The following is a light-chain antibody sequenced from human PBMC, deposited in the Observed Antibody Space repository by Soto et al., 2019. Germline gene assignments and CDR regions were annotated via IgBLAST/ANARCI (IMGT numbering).Light chain of an antibody. V-gene: IGLV2-8*01. CDR1: SSDVGGYNL. CDR3: SSYSGSDNFEV. CDR2: EVI. Sequence: QSALTQPPSASGSPGQSVTISCAGTSSDVGGYNLVSWYQQHPGKAPKLMIYEVIKRPSGVPDRFSGSKSGNTASLTVSGLHAEDEADYYCSSYSGSDNFEVFGGGTKVTVL. J-gene: IGLJ2*01.